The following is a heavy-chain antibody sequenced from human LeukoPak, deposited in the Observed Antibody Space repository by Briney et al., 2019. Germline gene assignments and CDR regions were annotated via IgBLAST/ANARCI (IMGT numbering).Heavy chain of an antibody. CDR3: ARGIDGALDY. CDR2: INRGGVNT. Sequence: PGGSLRLSCAASGFTFSSYSMNWVRQAPGKGLEWVSEINRGGVNTYYPDSVRGRFTVSRDNSKNTLFLQMTSLRAEDTAIYYCARGIDGALDYWGQGTLVTVSS. J-gene: IGHJ4*02. CDR1: GFTFSSYS. D-gene: IGHD3-10*01. V-gene: IGHV3-23*01.